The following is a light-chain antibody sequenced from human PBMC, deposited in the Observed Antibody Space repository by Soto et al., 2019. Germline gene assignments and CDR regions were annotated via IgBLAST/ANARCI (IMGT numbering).Light chain of an antibody. J-gene: IGLJ2*01. CDR2: EVS. V-gene: IGLV2-14*01. CDR1: SSDVGGYNF. CDR3: SSYTNSSTLVL. Sequence: QSALTQPASVSGSPGQSITISCTGTSSDVGGYNFVSWYQHHPGKAPKLIIYEVSNRPSGVSNRFSASKSGNTASLTIFGLLAEDEADYYCSSYTNSSTLVLFGGGTKLTVL.